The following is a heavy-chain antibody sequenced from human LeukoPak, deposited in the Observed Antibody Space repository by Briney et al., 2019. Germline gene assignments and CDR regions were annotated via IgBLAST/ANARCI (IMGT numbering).Heavy chain of an antibody. D-gene: IGHD3-22*01. CDR1: GGSFSGYY. V-gene: IGHV4-34*01. CDR3: ARRGSSGYYFH. Sequence: PSETLSLTCAVYGGSFSGYYWSWIRQPPGKGLEWIGEINHSGSTNYNPSLKSRVTISVDTSKNQFSLKLSSVTAADTAAYYCARRGSSGYYFHWGQGTLVTVSS. J-gene: IGHJ4*02. CDR2: INHSGST.